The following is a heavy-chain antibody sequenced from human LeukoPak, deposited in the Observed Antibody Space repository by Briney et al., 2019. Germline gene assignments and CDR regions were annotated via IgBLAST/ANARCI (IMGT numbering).Heavy chain of an antibody. Sequence: GGSLRLSCAASGFTFSSYAMSWVRQAPGKGLEWVANIKKDGSEKYYVDSVKGRFTISRDNAKNSLYLQMNSLRAEDTAVYYCARVLYAFDPWGQGTLVTVSS. CDR1: GFTFSSYA. CDR3: ARVLYAFDP. J-gene: IGHJ5*02. V-gene: IGHV3-7*01. D-gene: IGHD5/OR15-5a*01. CDR2: IKKDGSEK.